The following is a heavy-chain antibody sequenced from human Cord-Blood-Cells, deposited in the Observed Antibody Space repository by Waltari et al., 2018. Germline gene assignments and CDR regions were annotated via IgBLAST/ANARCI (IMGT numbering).Heavy chain of an antibody. CDR2: SNHSGST. CDR3: EFSRRHAFDI. D-gene: IGHD3-3*02. J-gene: IGHJ3*02. CDR1: GGSFSGYY. V-gene: IGHV4-34*01. Sequence: QVQLQQWGAGLLKPSETLSLTCAVYGGSFSGYYWSWIRQPPGKGLEWIGESNHSGSTNYNPSLKSRVTISVDTSKNQFSLKLSSVTAADTAVYYCEFSRRHAFDIWGQGTMVTVSS.